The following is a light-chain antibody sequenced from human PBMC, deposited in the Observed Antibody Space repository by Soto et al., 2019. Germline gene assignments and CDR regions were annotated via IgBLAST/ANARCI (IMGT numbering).Light chain of an antibody. V-gene: IGKV3-15*01. CDR2: GAS. CDR3: QQYKNWPPAGA. J-gene: IGKJ1*01. Sequence: EIVMTQSPATLSLSPGERVTLSCRASQSVSSKLAWYQQKPGQAPRLLIYGASTRATGIPARFSGSGSGTEFTLTISSLQSEDFAVYYCQQYKNWPPAGAFGQGTKVDIK. CDR1: QSVSSK.